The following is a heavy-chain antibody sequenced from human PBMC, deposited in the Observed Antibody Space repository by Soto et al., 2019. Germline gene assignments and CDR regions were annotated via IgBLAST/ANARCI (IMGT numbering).Heavy chain of an antibody. CDR1: GFTFSSYE. D-gene: IGHD4-17*01. J-gene: IGHJ4*02. V-gene: IGHV3-48*03. CDR2: ISSTGSTI. Sequence: DVQLVESGGGLVQPGGSLRLSCAASGFTFSSYEMNWVRQAPGKGLEWVSYISSTGSTIYYADSVKGRFTISRDNAKNSLYLQMNSLRAEDTAVYYCARDDYGGRGFDYWGQGTLVTVSS. CDR3: ARDDYGGRGFDY.